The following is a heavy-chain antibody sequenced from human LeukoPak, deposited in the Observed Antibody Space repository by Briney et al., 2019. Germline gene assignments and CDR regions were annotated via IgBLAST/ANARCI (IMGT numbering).Heavy chain of an antibody. CDR3: ARGHYDVLASSYKWTPDY. CDR2: INSGGDYK. V-gene: IGHV3-21*01. CDR1: GFTFNTFN. J-gene: IGHJ4*02. D-gene: IGHD3-9*01. Sequence: GGSLRLSCASSGFTFNTFNMNWFRQAPREGLEWVSSINSGGDYKYYADSVKRRFTTSRDNAKNSLSLQLNTLRVEDTAIYYSARGHYDVLASSYKWTPDYWGQGTLVTVSS.